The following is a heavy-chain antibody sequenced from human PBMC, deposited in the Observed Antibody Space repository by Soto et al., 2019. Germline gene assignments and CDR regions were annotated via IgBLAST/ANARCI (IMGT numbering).Heavy chain of an antibody. CDR3: AKEKRKIIGVVNPYGMDV. V-gene: IGHV3-23*01. J-gene: IGHJ6*02. CDR1: GFTFSSYA. CDR2: FSGSGGNT. Sequence: GGSLRLSCAASGFTFSSYAMSWVRQAPGKGLEWVSSFSGSGGNTYYADSVKGRFTISRDNSKNTSYLQMNSLRAEDTAVYYCAKEKRKIIGVVNPYGMDVWGQGATVTVSS. D-gene: IGHD3-3*01.